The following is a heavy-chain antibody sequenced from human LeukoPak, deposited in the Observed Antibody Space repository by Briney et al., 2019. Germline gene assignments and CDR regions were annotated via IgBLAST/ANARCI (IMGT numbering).Heavy chain of an antibody. CDR2: INSDGSST. D-gene: IGHD1-1*01. Sequence: PGGSLRLSCAVSGFTFSSYWMHWVRQAPGKGLVWVSRINSDGSSTSYADSVKGRFTISRDNAKNTLYLQMNSLRAEDTAVYYCARVPGTTRGQDGYWGQGTLVTVSS. V-gene: IGHV3-74*01. CDR3: ARVPGTTRGQDGY. J-gene: IGHJ4*02. CDR1: GFTFSSYW.